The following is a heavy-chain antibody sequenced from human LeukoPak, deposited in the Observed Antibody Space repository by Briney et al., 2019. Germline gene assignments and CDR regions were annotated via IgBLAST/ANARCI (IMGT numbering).Heavy chain of an antibody. CDR2: ISYDGSNR. J-gene: IGHJ4*02. D-gene: IGHD5-18*01. V-gene: IGHV3-30*18. CDR1: GFTFSTHN. Sequence: GSSLRLSCAASGFTFSTHNMLWVRQAPGEGLEWVALISYDGSNRYYADSVKGRFTISRDMSKNTLYLQMNSLSAEDTAVYYCAKDRGYSYGHPFDYWGQGTLVTVSS. CDR3: AKDRGYSYGHPFDY.